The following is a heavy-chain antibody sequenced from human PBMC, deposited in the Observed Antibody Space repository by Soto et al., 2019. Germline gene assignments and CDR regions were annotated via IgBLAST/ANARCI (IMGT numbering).Heavy chain of an antibody. CDR1: GFTFSSYA. CDR2: ISGSGGST. CDR3: ASRSSGWYVDY. J-gene: IGHJ4*02. Sequence: GGSLRLSCAASGFTFSSYAMNWVRRAPGRGLEWVSVISGSGGSTYYADSVKGRFTISRDNSKNTLYLQMNSLRAEDTAVYYCASRSSGWYVDYWGQGTLVTLSS. D-gene: IGHD6-19*01. V-gene: IGHV3-23*01.